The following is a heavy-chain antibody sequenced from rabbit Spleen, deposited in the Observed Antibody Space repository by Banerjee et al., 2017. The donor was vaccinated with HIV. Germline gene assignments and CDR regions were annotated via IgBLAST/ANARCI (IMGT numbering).Heavy chain of an antibody. CDR3: ARDGAGGSYFAL. J-gene: IGHJ3*01. Sequence: QLKESGGGLVQPGGSLKLSCKASRFTLSTYYMNWVRQAPGKGLEWIGYIDPVFGITYYASWVNGRFSISRENAQNTVSLQMTSLTAADTATYFCARDGAGGSYFALWGQGTLVTVS. D-gene: IGHD8-1*01. CDR1: RFTLSTYY. V-gene: IGHV1S7*01. CDR2: IDPVFGIT.